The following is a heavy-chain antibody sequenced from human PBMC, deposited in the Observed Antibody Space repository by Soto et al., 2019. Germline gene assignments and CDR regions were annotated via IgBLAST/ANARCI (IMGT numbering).Heavy chain of an antibody. V-gene: IGHV1-69*01. J-gene: IGHJ6*02. D-gene: IGHD5-18*01. CDR2: LIPVFGSP. Sequence: QVQLVQSGAEVKKPGSSVTVSCKTSGGTFSKAAINWVRQAPGQGLEWMGLLIPVFGSPIYAQKVQGRIRITAEESTSTAFMDLSSLRSEDTAVYYCTRVLGYTFEPGKTRYYAMDVWGQGTTVSVSS. CDR1: GGTFSKAA. CDR3: TRVLGYTFEPGKTRYYAMDV.